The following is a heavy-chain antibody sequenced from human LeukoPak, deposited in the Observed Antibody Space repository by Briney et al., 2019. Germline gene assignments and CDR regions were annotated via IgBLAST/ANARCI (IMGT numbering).Heavy chain of an antibody. Sequence: GGSLRLSCSASGFTFSSYAMHWVRQAPGQGLEYVSGISTNGGSTYYADSVKGRFTLSRDNSKNTLYLQMNSLRAEDTAVYYCATNGPGIAVAGYVDYWGQGTLVTVSS. J-gene: IGHJ4*02. CDR1: GFTFSSYA. D-gene: IGHD6-19*01. CDR3: ATNGPGIAVAGYVDY. CDR2: ISTNGGST. V-gene: IGHV3-64*04.